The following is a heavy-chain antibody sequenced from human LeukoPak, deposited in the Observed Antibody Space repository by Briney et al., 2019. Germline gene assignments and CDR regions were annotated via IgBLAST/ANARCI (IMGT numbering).Heavy chain of an antibody. CDR3: ARDTDTAMVTAGGWFDP. Sequence: GGSLRLSCAASGFTFSSYAMHWVRQAPGTGLEWVAVISYDGSNKYYADSVKGRFTISRDNSKNTLYLQMNSLRAEDTAVYYCARDTDTAMVTAGGWFDPWGQGTLVTVSS. CDR2: ISYDGSNK. CDR1: GFTFSSYA. J-gene: IGHJ5*02. V-gene: IGHV3-30-3*01. D-gene: IGHD5-18*01.